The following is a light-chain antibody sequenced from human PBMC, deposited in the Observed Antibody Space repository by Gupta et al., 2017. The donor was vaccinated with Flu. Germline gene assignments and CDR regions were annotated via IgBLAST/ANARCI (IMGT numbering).Light chain of an antibody. Sequence: EIVLTQPPATLSLSPGERATLSCRASQTVSTYLMWYQQKPGQAPRLLIYDASNRATGVPARFSGSGSGTDFTLTISSLEPEDFAVYYCQQRGNWPPVTFGQGTRLEIK. J-gene: IGKJ5*01. V-gene: IGKV3-11*01. CDR2: DAS. CDR1: QTVSTY. CDR3: QQRGNWPPVT.